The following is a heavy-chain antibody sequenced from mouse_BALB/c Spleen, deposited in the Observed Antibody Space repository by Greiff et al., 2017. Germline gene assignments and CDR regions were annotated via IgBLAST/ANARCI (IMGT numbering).Heavy chain of an antibody. V-gene: IGHV3-2*02. CDR3: ARIDDGYYGYAMDY. J-gene: IGHJ4*01. D-gene: IGHD2-3*01. CDR1: GYSITSDYA. Sequence: EVKLVESGPGLVKPSQSLSLTCTVTGYSITSDYAWNWIRQFPGNKLEWMGYISYSGSTSYNPSLKSRISITRDTSKNQFFLQLNSVTTEDTATYYCARIDDGYYGYAMDYWGQGTSVTVSS. CDR2: ISYSGST.